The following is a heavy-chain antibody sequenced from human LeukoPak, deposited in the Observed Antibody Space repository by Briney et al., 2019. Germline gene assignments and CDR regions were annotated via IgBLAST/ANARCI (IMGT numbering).Heavy chain of an antibody. CDR3: AKSLYGDYGRFDY. J-gene: IGHJ4*02. CDR1: GFTFSTYA. CDR2: ISDGGSDT. Sequence: GGSLRLSCAASGFTFSTYAMSWVRQAPGKGLDWVSTISDGGSDTHYADSVKGRFTISRDNSKNTLYLQMNSLRAEDTAVYYCAKSLYGDYGRFDYWGQGTLVTVSS. V-gene: IGHV3-23*01. D-gene: IGHD4-17*01.